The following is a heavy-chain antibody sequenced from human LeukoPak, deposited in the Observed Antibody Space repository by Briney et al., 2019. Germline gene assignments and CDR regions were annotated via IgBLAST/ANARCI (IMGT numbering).Heavy chain of an antibody. D-gene: IGHD4-23*01. CDR2: IIPILGIA. J-gene: IGHJ4*02. V-gene: IGHV1-69*02. CDR1: GGTFSSYT. CDR3: ARSWGHVYGGNLDY. Sequence: SVKVSCKASGGTFSSYTISWVRQAPGQGLEWMGRIIPILGIANYAQKFQGRVTITADKSTSTAYMELSSLRSEDTAVYYCARSWGHVYGGNLDYWGRGTLVTVSS.